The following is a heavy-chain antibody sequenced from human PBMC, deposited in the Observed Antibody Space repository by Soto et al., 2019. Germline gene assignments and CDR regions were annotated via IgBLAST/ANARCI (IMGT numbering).Heavy chain of an antibody. CDR2: IYYSGST. CDR3: ARLDFWSGYTPLKYYYMDV. V-gene: IGHV4-39*01. D-gene: IGHD3-3*01. CDR1: GGSLNSSRYY. Sequence: PSETLSLPCTLSGGSLNSSRYYSGGTRQPPGQGPEWIGSIYYSGSTYYNPSLKSRVTISVDTSKNQFSLKLSSVTAADTAVYYCARLDFWSGYTPLKYYYMDVWGKGTTVTVSS. J-gene: IGHJ6*03.